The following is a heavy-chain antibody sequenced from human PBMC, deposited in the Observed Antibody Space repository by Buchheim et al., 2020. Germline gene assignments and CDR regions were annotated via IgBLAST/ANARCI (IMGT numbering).Heavy chain of an antibody. V-gene: IGHV3-23*01. D-gene: IGHD4-17*01. CDR1: GFTFSTYA. CDR3: AKHGDYRFDY. J-gene: IGHJ4*02. Sequence: EVQLLESGGGLVQPGGSLRLSCAASGFTFSTYALSWVRQAPGKGLAWLSSIGSSGGSTDYADSVKGRFTISRDNSKTTLYLQMDSLRAEDTAVYYCAKHGDYRFDYWGQGTL. CDR2: IGSSGGST.